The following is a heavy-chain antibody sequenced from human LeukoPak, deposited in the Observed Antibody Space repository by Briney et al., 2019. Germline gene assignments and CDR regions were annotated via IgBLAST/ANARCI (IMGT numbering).Heavy chain of an antibody. CDR2: IYAGGST. V-gene: IGHV3-53*01. CDR1: GLIVSSNY. CDR3: ARGNWFGELWLDY. D-gene: IGHD3-10*01. Sequence: GGSLRLSCAASGLIVSSNYMTWVRQVPGKGLEWVSDIYAGGSTNYADSVRGRSTISRDNSQNTVYLQMHGLRAEDTAVYYCARGNWFGELWLDYWGQGTLVTVSS. J-gene: IGHJ4*02.